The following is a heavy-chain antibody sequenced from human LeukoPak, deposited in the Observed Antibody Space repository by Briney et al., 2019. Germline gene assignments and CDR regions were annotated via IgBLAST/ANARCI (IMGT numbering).Heavy chain of an antibody. Sequence: PGGSLRLSCAASGFTVSSNYMSWVRQAPGKGLEWVSVIYSGGSTYYADSVKGRFSISRDNTKGSLFLQLNSLRAEDTAVYYCARDLGYCTNGVCRTRFDYWGQGTLVAVSS. J-gene: IGHJ4*02. CDR3: ARDLGYCTNGVCRTRFDY. V-gene: IGHV3-53*01. D-gene: IGHD2-8*01. CDR1: GFTVSSNY. CDR2: IYSGGST.